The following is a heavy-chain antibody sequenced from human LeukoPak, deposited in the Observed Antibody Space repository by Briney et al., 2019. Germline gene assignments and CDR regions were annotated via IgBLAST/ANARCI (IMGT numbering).Heavy chain of an antibody. CDR2: IYYSGST. J-gene: IGHJ3*02. D-gene: IGHD4-17*01. CDR1: GGSISSYY. Sequence: SETLSLTCTVSGGSISSYYWSWIRQPPGKGLEWIGSIYYSGSTYYNPSLKSRVTISVDTSKNQFSLKLSSVTAADTAVYYCISSTDGPEGAFDIWGQGTMVTVSS. CDR3: ISSTDGPEGAFDI. V-gene: IGHV4-59*04.